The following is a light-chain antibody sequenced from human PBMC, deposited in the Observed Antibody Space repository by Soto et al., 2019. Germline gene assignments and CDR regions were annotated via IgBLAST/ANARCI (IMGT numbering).Light chain of an antibody. CDR3: QQYGSSSYT. J-gene: IGKJ2*01. Sequence: EIVLTQSPGTLSLSPGEGATLSCRASQSVASSYLAWYQQKPGQAPRLLIYGASNRATGIPDRFSGGGSGTDFTLTISRLEPEDFAVYYYQQYGSSSYTFGQGTKLEIK. CDR2: GAS. V-gene: IGKV3-20*01. CDR1: QSVASSY.